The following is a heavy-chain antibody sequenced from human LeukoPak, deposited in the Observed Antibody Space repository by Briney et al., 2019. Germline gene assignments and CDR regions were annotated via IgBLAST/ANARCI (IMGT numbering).Heavy chain of an antibody. D-gene: IGHD3-22*01. J-gene: IGHJ5*01. CDR3: ARGRGRGVLITTSRRSFWFDS. CDR1: GFSFSDYY. CDR2: INHSGST. Sequence: PGGSLRLSCEASGFSFSDYYMSWIRQPPGKGLEWIGEINHSGSTTYKPSLKSRVTISLDTSKNQFSLKLSSVTAADTAVYYCARGRGRGVLITTSRRSFWFDSWGQGTLVTVSS. V-gene: IGHV4-34*01.